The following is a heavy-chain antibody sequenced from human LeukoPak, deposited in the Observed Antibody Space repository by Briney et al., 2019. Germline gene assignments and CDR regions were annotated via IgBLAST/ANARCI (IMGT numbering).Heavy chain of an antibody. CDR3: ARDRPATYYYDSSGRKNHFDY. Sequence: SETLSLTCAVYGGSFSGYYWSWIRQPPGKGLEWIGEINHSGSTSYNPSLKSRVTISVDTSKNQFSLKLSSVTAADTAVYYCARDRPATYYYDSSGRKNHFDYWGQGTLVTVSS. D-gene: IGHD3-22*01. CDR2: INHSGST. CDR1: GGSFSGYY. V-gene: IGHV4-34*01. J-gene: IGHJ4*02.